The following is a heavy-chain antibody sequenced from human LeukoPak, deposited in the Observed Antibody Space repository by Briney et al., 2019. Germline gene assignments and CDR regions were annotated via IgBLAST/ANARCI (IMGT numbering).Heavy chain of an antibody. CDR3: ARGKYSAFDI. CDR2: TFYRSKWYN. J-gene: IGHJ3*02. CDR1: GDSVSSNSVA. D-gene: IGHD2/OR15-2a*01. V-gene: IGHV6-1*01. Sequence: SQTLSLTCAISGDSVSSNSVAWNWIRQSPSRGLEWLGRTFYRSKWYNDYAVSVKSRITINPDTSKNQFSLQLSSVTPEDTAVYYCARGKYSAFDIWGLGTMVTVSS.